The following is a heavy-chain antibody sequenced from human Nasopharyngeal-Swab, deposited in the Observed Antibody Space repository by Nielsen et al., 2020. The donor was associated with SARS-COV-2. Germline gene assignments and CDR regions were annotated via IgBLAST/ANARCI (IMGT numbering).Heavy chain of an antibody. CDR3: AVKVYGLWSGYFEGSDY. Sequence: SETLSLTFAVYDGSFSGYDWSWIRQPPGKGLEWIGEINHSESTNYNPSLKIRVTISVATSKQPFSLNLSSVTAADTAVYYWAVKVYGLWSGYFEGSDYWGQGTLVTVSS. CDR2: INHSEST. D-gene: IGHD3-3*01. CDR1: DGSFSGYD. V-gene: IGHV4-34*01. J-gene: IGHJ4*02.